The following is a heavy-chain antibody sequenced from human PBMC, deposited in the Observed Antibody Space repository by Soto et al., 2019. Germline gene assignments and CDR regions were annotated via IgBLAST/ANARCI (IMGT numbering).Heavy chain of an antibody. J-gene: IGHJ2*01. CDR2: IIPIFGTA. Sequence: QVQLVQSGAEVKKPGYSVTVSCKASGGTFSSYTISWVRQAPGQGLEWMGGIIPIFGTANYAQKFQGRVTINADESTSTADMELSSLRSEDTAVYYCARGNHRWLQLWYFDLLGRGTLVTVSS. V-gene: IGHV1-69*12. CDR1: GGTFSSYT. CDR3: ARGNHRWLQLWYFDL. D-gene: IGHD5-12*01.